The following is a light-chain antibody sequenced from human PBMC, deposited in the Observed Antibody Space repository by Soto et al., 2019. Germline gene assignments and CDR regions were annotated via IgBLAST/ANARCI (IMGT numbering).Light chain of an antibody. CDR2: GAS. CDR1: HNVTGRF. V-gene: IGKV3-20*01. J-gene: IGKJ1*01. CDR3: QQYYSTPRT. Sequence: IVLTQSPGTLSLSPGESATLSCSSSHNVTGRFLAWYHHKPGQSPRLLLYGASSRATGIPERFSGDGSGTDFTLTISSLQAEDVAVYYCQQYYSTPRTFGQGTKVDIK.